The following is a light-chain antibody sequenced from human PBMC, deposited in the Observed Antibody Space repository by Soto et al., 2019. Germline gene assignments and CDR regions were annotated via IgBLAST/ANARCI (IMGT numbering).Light chain of an antibody. J-gene: IGLJ2*01. CDR2: DVS. V-gene: IGLV2-14*01. Sequence: QSALTQPASVSGSPGQSITISCTGTSSDVGGYNYVSWYQQHPGKAPKLMIYDVSNRPSGVSNRFSGSKSGNTASLTISGLQAEDEADYSCSSYTSSSTQVVFGGGTKLTV. CDR3: SSYTSSSTQVV. CDR1: SSDVGGYNY.